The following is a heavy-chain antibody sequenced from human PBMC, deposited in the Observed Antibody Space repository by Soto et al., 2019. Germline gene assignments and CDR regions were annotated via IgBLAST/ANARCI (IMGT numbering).Heavy chain of an antibody. Sequence: EVQLVESGGGLVKPGGSLRLSCAASSFTFTDAWMSWVRQAPGKGLECVGRIKTKADGGTADYAAPVKGRFTISRDDSKSTLYLQMSSLKTEDTGVYYCTTGPRASDWSRGYFYYGMDVWGQGTTVTVSS. V-gene: IGHV3-15*01. J-gene: IGHJ6*02. CDR3: TTGPRASDWSRGYFYYGMDV. D-gene: IGHD1-1*01. CDR2: IKTKADGGTA. CDR1: SFTFTDAW.